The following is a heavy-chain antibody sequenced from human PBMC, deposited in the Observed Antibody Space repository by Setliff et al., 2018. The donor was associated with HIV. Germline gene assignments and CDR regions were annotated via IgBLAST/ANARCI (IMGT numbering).Heavy chain of an antibody. CDR3: AREEYSYIDF. CDR1: GGSISSGSYF. Sequence: SETLSLTCTVSGGSISSGSYFWNWIRQPAGRGLEWIGRIYTSGTTNFNPSLKSRVTISRDPSKNQFSLNLNSVTAADTAVYYCAREEYSYIDFWGQGTLVTVSS. D-gene: IGHD3-16*02. V-gene: IGHV4-61*02. CDR2: IYTSGTT. J-gene: IGHJ4*02.